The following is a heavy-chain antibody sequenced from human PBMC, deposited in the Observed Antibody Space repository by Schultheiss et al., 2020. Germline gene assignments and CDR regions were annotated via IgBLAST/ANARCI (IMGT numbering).Heavy chain of an antibody. CDR3: ARVGIWFGELLPNWFDP. D-gene: IGHD3-10*01. J-gene: IGHJ5*02. CDR2: IYYSGST. Sequence: SETLSLTCTVSGGSISSGGYYWSWIRQHPGKGLEWIGYIYYSGSTYYNPSLKSRVTISVDTSKNQFSLKLSSVTAADTAVYYCARVGIWFGELLPNWFDPWGQGTLVTVSS. CDR1: GGSISSGGYY. V-gene: IGHV4-31*03.